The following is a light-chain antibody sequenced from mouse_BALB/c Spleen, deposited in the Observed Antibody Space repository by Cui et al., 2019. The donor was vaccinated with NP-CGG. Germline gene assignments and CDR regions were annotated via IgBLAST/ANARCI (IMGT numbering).Light chain of an antibody. CDR1: IGAVTTINY. Sequence: QAAVTKESALTTSPGETVTLTCRSSIGAVTTINYANWVQEKPDHLFTGLIGGTNNRAPGVPARFSGSLIGDKAALTITGAQTEDEAIYFCALWYSNHWVFGGGTKLTVL. CDR2: GTN. J-gene: IGLJ1*01. CDR3: ALWYSNHWV. V-gene: IGLV1*01.